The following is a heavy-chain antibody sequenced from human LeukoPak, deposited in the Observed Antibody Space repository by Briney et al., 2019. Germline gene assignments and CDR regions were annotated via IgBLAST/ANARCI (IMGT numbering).Heavy chain of an antibody. Sequence: HPGGSLRLSCAASGFTFSTYWMSWVRQTPGKGPQWVANIKQDGSEKYYVDSVKGRFTISRDNAKNSLYLQMNSLRAEDMALYYCAKGNADSRYSGSYLDYWGQGTLVTVSS. CDR2: IKQDGSEK. D-gene: IGHD1-26*01. CDR3: AKGNADSRYSGSYLDY. V-gene: IGHV3-7*03. J-gene: IGHJ4*02. CDR1: GFTFSTYW.